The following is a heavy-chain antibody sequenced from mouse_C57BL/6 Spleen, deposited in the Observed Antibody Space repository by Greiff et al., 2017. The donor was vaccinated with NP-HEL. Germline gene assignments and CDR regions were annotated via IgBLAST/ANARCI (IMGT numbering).Heavy chain of an antibody. Sequence: QVQLQQPGAELVMPGASVKLSCKASGYTFTSYWMHWVKQRPGQGLEWIGEIDPSDSYTNYNEKFKGKATLTVDKSSSTAYMQLSSLTSEDSAVYYCARSGNSYYDSSPYWYFDVWGTGTTVTVSS. J-gene: IGHJ1*03. D-gene: IGHD1-1*01. CDR1: GYTFTSYW. V-gene: IGHV1-69*01. CDR2: IDPSDSYT. CDR3: ARSGNSYYDSSPYWYFDV.